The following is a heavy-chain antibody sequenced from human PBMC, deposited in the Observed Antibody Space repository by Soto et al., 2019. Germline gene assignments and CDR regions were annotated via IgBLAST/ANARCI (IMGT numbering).Heavy chain of an antibody. CDR3: ARGDFDRSGNYDAGWFAP. CDR1: GYTFTAYY. CDR2: INPNSGGT. Sequence: QVQLVQSGAEVKKPRASVKVSCKASGYTFTAYYMHWLRQAPGQGLEWMGWINPNSGGTNYAQRFQGRVTVTNATYISTTYMELRSLGSDDTAVYYCARGDFDRSGNYDAGWFAPWGQGTLVTVSS. V-gene: IGHV1-2*02. D-gene: IGHD3-22*01. J-gene: IGHJ5*02.